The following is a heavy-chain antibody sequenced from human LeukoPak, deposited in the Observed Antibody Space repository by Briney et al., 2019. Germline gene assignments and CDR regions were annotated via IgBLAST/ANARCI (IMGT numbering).Heavy chain of an antibody. CDR1: GGSFSGYY. CDR3: ARVSYDSSGYLDY. CDR2: IYYSGST. Sequence: PSETLSLTCAVYGGSFSGYYWSWIRQPPGKGLEWIGYIYYSGSTNYNPSLKSRVTISVDTSKNQFSLKLSSVTAADTAVYYCARVSYDSSGYLDYWGQGTLVTVSS. V-gene: IGHV4-59*01. D-gene: IGHD3-22*01. J-gene: IGHJ4*02.